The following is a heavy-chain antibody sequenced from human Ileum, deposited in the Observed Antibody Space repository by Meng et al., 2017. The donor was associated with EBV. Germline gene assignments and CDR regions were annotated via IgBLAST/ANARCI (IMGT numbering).Heavy chain of an antibody. D-gene: IGHD2-8*02. CDR2: IIHGGSP. V-gene: IGHV4-34*12. CDR1: GGSLSGAY. CDR3: ARRPTGIDY. Sequence: VRLQQCGAGLLKPPETRSLTCAVNGGSLSGAYWNWIRQPPGKGLEWIGEIIHGGSPSYNPSLKSRVTISIDTSKNQLSLMLSSVTAADTAVYYCARRPTGIDYWGQGTLVTVSS. J-gene: IGHJ4*02.